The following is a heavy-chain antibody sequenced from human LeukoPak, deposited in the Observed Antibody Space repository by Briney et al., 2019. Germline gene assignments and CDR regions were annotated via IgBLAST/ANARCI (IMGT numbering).Heavy chain of an antibody. Sequence: SETLSLTCAVYGGSFSGYYWSWIRQPLGKGLEWIGEINHSGSTNYNPSLKSRVTISVDTSKNQFSLKLSSVTAADTAVYYCARDRGYSYGYSFGFDYWGQGTLVTVSS. CDR1: GGSFSGYY. V-gene: IGHV4-34*01. J-gene: IGHJ4*02. D-gene: IGHD5-18*01. CDR2: INHSGST. CDR3: ARDRGYSYGYSFGFDY.